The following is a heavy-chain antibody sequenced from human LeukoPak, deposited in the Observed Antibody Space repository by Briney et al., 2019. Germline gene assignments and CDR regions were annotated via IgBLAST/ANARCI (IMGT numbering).Heavy chain of an antibody. CDR1: GYRFTSYW. D-gene: IGHD3-3*01. J-gene: IGHJ3*02. Sequence: GESLKISCKGSGYRFTSYWMGWVRQMPGKGLEWMGIIYPGDSDTRYSPSFQGQVTISADKSISTAYLQWSSLKASDTAMYYCARPQYYDFRDAFDIWGQGTMVTVSS. CDR3: ARPQYYDFRDAFDI. V-gene: IGHV5-51*01. CDR2: IYPGDSDT.